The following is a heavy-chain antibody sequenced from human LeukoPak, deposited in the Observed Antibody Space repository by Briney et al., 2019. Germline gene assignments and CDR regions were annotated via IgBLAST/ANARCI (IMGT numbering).Heavy chain of an antibody. J-gene: IGHJ4*02. CDR1: GYTFTSYY. D-gene: IGHD3-22*01. V-gene: IGHV1-46*01. Sequence: ASVTVSCKASGYTFTSYYMHWVRQAPGQGLAWMGIINPSGGSTSYAQKFQGRVTMTRDTSTSTVYMELSSLRSEDTAVYYCASVRSGYGYYFDYWGQGTLVTVSS. CDR3: ASVRSGYGYYFDY. CDR2: INPSGGST.